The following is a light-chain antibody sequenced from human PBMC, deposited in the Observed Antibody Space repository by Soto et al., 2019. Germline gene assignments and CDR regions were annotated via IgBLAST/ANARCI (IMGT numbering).Light chain of an antibody. CDR1: QAIGNS. Sequence: DIQMTQSPSSLSASVGDRVTITCRTSQAIGNSVNWYQQKPGKAPNLLVYGTSTLQSVVPSRFSGSGSGTDFTLIISSAQREDFATYYFQQSFASSWTFGQGTKVESK. J-gene: IGKJ1*01. CDR2: GTS. V-gene: IGKV1-39*01. CDR3: QQSFASSWT.